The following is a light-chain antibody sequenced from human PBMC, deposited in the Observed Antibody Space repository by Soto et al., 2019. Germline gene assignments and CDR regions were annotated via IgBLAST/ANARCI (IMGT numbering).Light chain of an antibody. CDR1: SSDVGGYNY. V-gene: IGLV2-14*01. CDR3: SSYTSTSTLYV. CDR2: EVS. J-gene: IGLJ1*01. Sequence: QSVLTQPASVSRSPGQSITISCTGTSSDVGGYNYVSWYQQHPGKAPKVIIFEVSNRPSGVSNRFSGSKSGNTASLIISGLQAEDEADYYCSSYTSTSTLYVFGTGTKVTVL.